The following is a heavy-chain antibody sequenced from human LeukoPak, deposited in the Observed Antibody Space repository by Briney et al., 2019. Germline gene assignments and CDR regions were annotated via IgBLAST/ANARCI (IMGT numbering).Heavy chain of an antibody. Sequence: GGPLRLSCAASGFTFSSYSMNRVRQAPGKGLEWLSYISGSSSTIYYADSVKGRFTISRDNAKNSLYLQMNSLRAEDTAVYYCARDHNYAFDNWGQGTLVSVSS. J-gene: IGHJ4*02. CDR1: GFTFSSYS. CDR3: ARDHNYAFDN. V-gene: IGHV3-48*04. D-gene: IGHD1-1*01. CDR2: ISGSSSTI.